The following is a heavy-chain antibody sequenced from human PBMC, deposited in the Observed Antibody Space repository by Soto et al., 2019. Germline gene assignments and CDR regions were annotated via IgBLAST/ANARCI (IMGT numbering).Heavy chain of an antibody. CDR1: GVPISSGNW. Sequence: PSETLSLTCAVSGVPISSGNWWTWVRQTPQRGLEYIGEIFHDGTANYYPSFERRVAISVDTSKNQFSLKLTSVTAADTAVYFCAKGMANTVFGVDTLFDYWGQGTLVTVSS. D-gene: IGHD3-3*01. CDR2: IFHDGTA. CDR3: AKGMANTVFGVDTLFDY. J-gene: IGHJ4*02. V-gene: IGHV4-4*02.